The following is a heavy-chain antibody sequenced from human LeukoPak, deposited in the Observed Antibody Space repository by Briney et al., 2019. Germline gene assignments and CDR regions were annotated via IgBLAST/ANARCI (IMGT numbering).Heavy chain of an antibody. D-gene: IGHD3-10*01. CDR1: GYSISSGYY. Sequence: PSETLSLTCAVSGYSISSGYYWGWIRQPPGKGLEWIGSISHSGSTYYNPSLKSRVTISVDTSKNQFSLKLSSVTAADTAVYYCARVGTMVRGVSDYWGQGTLVTVSS. CDR3: ARVGTMVRGVSDY. V-gene: IGHV4-38-2*01. CDR2: ISHSGST. J-gene: IGHJ4*02.